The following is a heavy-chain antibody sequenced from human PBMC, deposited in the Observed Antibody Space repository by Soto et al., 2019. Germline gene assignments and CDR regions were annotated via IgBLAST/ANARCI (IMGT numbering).Heavy chain of an antibody. V-gene: IGHV3-23*01. D-gene: IGHD5-18*01. Sequence: GGSLRLSCVASGFTFSSSAMTWVRQAPGKGLEWVSTIRGDDANTYYADSVKGRFTISRDNSKITLYLQMNSLRAEDTAVYYCAKNIYNYGSRFDFWGQGTLVTVSS. CDR1: GFTFSSSA. J-gene: IGHJ4*02. CDR2: IRGDDANT. CDR3: AKNIYNYGSRFDF.